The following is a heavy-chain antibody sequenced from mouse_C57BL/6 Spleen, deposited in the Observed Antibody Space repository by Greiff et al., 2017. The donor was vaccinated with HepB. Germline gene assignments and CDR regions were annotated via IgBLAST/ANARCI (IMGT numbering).Heavy chain of an antibody. CDR3: AREVLRPYYAMDY. V-gene: IGHV5-17*01. D-gene: IGHD1-1*01. J-gene: IGHJ4*01. Sequence: DVKLVESGGGLVKPGGSLKLSCAASGFTFSDYGMHWVRQAPEKGLEWVAYISSGSSTIYYADTVKGRFTISRDNAKNTLFLQMTSLRSEDTASYYCAREVLRPYYAMDYWGQGTSVTVSS. CDR1: GFTFSDYG. CDR2: ISSGSSTI.